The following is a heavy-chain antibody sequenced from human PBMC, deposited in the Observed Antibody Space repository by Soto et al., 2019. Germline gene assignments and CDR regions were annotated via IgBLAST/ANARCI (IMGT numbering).Heavy chain of an antibody. V-gene: IGHV1-18*01. Sequence: HVQLVQSGAEVKKPGASVKVSCQASGYTFTNYGISWVRQAPGQGLEWVGWISPYNGDTRYAENVQGRVTPTTDTSTSAAHRALRRLRADYPALCCCARRGSNKWDEECDFWLQGPQVIVSS. CDR2: ISPYNGDT. J-gene: IGHJ4*02. D-gene: IGHD2-15*01. CDR3: ARRGSNKWDEECDF. CDR1: GYTFTNYG.